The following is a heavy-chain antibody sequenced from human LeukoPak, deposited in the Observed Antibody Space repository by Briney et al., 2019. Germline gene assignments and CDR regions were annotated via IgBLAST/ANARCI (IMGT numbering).Heavy chain of an antibody. D-gene: IGHD1-26*01. CDR3: ARVRGNYPNWFDP. Sequence: SETLSLTCTVSGGSISIISDYWGWIRQPPGKGLEWIGSIYYSGSTYYNPSLKSRVTISVDTSKNQFSLKLSSVTAADTAVYYCARVRGNYPNWFDPWGQGTLVTVSS. CDR1: GGSISIISDY. V-gene: IGHV4-39*07. J-gene: IGHJ5*02. CDR2: IYYSGST.